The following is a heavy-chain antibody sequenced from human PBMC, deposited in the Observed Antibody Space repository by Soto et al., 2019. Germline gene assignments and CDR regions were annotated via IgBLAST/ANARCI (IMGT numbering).Heavy chain of an antibody. CDR1: GGSIISGDYY. Sequence: SETLSLTCTVSGGSIISGDYYWSWIRQPPGKGLEWSGYIYYSGTTYYNPSLKSRLTISVDTSKNQFSLKLSSVTAADTAVYYCTNYGGNSRAFDIWGQGTMVTVSS. CDR3: TNYGGNSRAFDI. V-gene: IGHV4-30-4*01. J-gene: IGHJ3*02. D-gene: IGHD4-17*01. CDR2: IYYSGTT.